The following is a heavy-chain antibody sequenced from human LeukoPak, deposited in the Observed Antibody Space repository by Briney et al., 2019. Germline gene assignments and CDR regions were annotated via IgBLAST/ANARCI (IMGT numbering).Heavy chain of an antibody. CDR1: GFTFDDYA. V-gene: IGHV3-9*03. J-gene: IGHJ3*02. D-gene: IGHD6-19*01. CDR3: AKGDSSGWYGGDAFDI. Sequence: GGSLRLSCAASGFTFDDYAMHWVRQAPGKGLEWVSGISWNSGSIGYADSVKGRFTIFRDNAKNSLYLQMNSLRAEDMALYYCAKGDSSGWYGGDAFDIWGQGTMVIISS. CDR2: ISWNSGSI.